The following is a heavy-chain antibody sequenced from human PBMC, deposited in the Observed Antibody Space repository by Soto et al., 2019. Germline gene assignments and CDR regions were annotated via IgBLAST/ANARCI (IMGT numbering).Heavy chain of an antibody. D-gene: IGHD3-10*01. CDR1: GGSISSSNW. V-gene: IGHV4-4*02. CDR3: AAHSGSTYGPLDY. Sequence: QVQLQESGPGLVKPSGTLSLTCAVSGGSISSSNWWTWVRQPPGKGLEWIGEIYHSGSTNYNPSLQSRVTIPVDKWKNQFSLQLRSMTAADTAVYYCAAHSGSTYGPLDYWGQGTQVTVSS. CDR2: IYHSGST. J-gene: IGHJ4*02.